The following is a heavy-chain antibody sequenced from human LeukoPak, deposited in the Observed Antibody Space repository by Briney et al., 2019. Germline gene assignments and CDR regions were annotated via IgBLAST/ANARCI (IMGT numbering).Heavy chain of an antibody. CDR3: ARPYYYGSGSLYYYYYYGMDV. D-gene: IGHD3-10*01. CDR1: GYTFTSYD. V-gene: IGHV1-8*01. J-gene: IGHJ6*02. CDR2: MNPNSGNT. Sequence: ASVKVSCKASGYTFTSYDINWVRQATGQGLEWMGWMNPNSGNTGYAQKFQGRVTMTRNTSISTAYMELSSLRSEDTAVYYCARPYYYGSGSLYYYYYYGMDVWGQGTTVTVSS.